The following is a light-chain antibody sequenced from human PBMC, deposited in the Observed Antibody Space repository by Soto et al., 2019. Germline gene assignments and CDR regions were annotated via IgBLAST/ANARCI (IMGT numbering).Light chain of an antibody. Sequence: DIVLTQSPGTRCWSPVEGATLSCRASQSVSSSYLAWYQQKPGQTPRLLIYGASNRATGIPDRFSGGGSGTDFTLTISRLEPEDFAVYYCQKFSSYPLIFGGGTKVDIK. V-gene: IGKV3-20*01. CDR1: QSVSSSY. J-gene: IGKJ4*01. CDR2: GAS. CDR3: QKFSSYPLI.